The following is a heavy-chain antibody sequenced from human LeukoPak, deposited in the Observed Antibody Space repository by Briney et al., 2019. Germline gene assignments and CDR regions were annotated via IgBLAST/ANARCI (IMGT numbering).Heavy chain of an antibody. Sequence: ASVKGSCNASGYTFPGNYNHWSRKAPGQGLEWMGWINPISGDTNSTQKFQGRVTLTRDTSISTAYMELSRLRSDDTAVYYCARCSYLGGRLDSDGFDIWGQGTMVTVSS. CDR2: INPISGDT. CDR3: ARCSYLGGRLDSDGFDI. V-gene: IGHV1-2*02. CDR1: GYTFPGNY. D-gene: IGHD3-9*01. J-gene: IGHJ3*02.